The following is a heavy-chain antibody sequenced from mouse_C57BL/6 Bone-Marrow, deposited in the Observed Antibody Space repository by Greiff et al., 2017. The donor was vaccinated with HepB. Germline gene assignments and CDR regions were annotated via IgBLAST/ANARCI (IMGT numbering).Heavy chain of an antibody. CDR3: ARSTYYDYDDYFDC. J-gene: IGHJ2*01. V-gene: IGHV7-3*01. CDR1: GFTFTGYY. Sequence: EVKLLESGGGLVQPGGSLSLSCAASGFTFTGYYMHWVRQPPGKALEWLGFIRNKANGYTTEYSATVKGRFTISRDNSQSILYLQMNALRAEDIATSYCARSTYYDYDDYFDCRGHGTTVSFSS. D-gene: IGHD2-4*01. CDR2: IRNKANGYTT.